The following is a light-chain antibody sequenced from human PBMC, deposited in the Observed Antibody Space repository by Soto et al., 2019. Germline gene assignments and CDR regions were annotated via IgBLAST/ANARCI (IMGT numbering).Light chain of an antibody. CDR2: DVN. J-gene: IGLJ2*01. Sequence: QSALTQPASVSGSPGQSITISCTGTSSDVGAYNYVSWYQQHPGTAPKLMIYDVNIRPSGVSNRFSGSKSGNTASLTISGLQAEDEADYYCTSWTTSTTMKFGGGTKLTVL. CDR1: SSDVGAYNY. V-gene: IGLV2-14*01. CDR3: TSWTTSTTMK.